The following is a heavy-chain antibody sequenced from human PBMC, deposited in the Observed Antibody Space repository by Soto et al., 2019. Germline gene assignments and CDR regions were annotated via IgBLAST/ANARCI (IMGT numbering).Heavy chain of an antibody. CDR3: TLNHCAGGGCYDRDY. D-gene: IGHD2-15*01. Sequence: PSETLSLTCDVSDESVTSPGNYWNWIRQRPDTGLEWIGYISSGGSPFYNPSLTSRVSISLDTSKNVISLALRSVTAADTAVYYCTLNHCAGGGCYDRDYWGRGTRVT. CDR2: ISSGGSP. V-gene: IGHV4-31*11. J-gene: IGHJ1*01. CDR1: DESVTSPGNY.